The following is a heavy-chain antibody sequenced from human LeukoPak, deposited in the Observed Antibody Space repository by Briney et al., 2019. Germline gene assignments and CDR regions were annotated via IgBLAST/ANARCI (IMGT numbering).Heavy chain of an antibody. CDR3: ARAYYDILTGYYYFDY. D-gene: IGHD3-9*01. V-gene: IGHV4-61*05. Sequence: SETLSLTCTVSGGSISSSSYYWGWIRQPPGKGLEWIGYIYYSGSTNYNPSLKSRVTISVDTSKNQFSLKLSSVTAADTAVYYCARAYYDILTGYYYFDYWGQGTLVTVSS. J-gene: IGHJ4*02. CDR2: IYYSGST. CDR1: GGSISSSSYY.